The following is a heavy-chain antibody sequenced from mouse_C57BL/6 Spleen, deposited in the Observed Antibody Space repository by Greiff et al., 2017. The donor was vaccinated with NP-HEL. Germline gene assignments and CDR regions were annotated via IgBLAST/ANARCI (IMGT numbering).Heavy chain of an antibody. D-gene: IGHD1-1*01. V-gene: IGHV1-80*01. CDR3: AIEDTTVLSTPWYFDV. CDR2: IYPGDGDT. J-gene: IGHJ1*03. CDR1: GYAFSSYW. Sequence: VQLQQSGAELVKPGASVKISCKASGYAFSSYWMNWVKQRPGKGLEWIGQIYPGDGDTNYNGKFKGKATLTADKSSSTAYMKLSSLTSEDSAVYFSAIEDTTVLSTPWYFDVWGTGTTVTVSS.